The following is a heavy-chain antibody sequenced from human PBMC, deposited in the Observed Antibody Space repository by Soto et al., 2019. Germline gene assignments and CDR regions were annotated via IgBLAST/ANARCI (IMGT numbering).Heavy chain of an antibody. D-gene: IGHD2-2*01. J-gene: IGHJ4*02. CDR2: ISGSGGST. CDR3: AKDREDIVVVPAAIVFDY. CDR1: GFTFSSYA. Sequence: GGSLRLSCAASGFTFSSYAMSWVRQAPGKGLEWVSAISGSGGSTYYADSVKGRFTISRDNSKNTLYLQMNSLRAEDTAVYYCAKDREDIVVVPAAIVFDYWGQGTLVTVSS. V-gene: IGHV3-23*01.